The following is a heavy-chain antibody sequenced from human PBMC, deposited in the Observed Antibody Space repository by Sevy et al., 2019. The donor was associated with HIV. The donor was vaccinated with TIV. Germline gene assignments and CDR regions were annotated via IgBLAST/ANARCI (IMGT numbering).Heavy chain of an antibody. CDR1: GFIFNNKG. CDR3: ARESGSDWYLDS. CDR2: IFSDGTTK. V-gene: IGHV3-30*12. D-gene: IGHD2-21*02. J-gene: IGHJ4*02. Sequence: GGSLRLSCTVSGFIFNNKGMHWVRQAPGRGLEWVAAIFSDGTTKYYGDSVKVRFTISRDNSKNALFLQMNSLRVDDTALYYCARESGSDWYLDSWGQGTLVTVSS.